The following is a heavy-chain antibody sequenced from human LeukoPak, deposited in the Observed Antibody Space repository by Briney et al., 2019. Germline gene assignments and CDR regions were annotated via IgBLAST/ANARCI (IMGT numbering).Heavy chain of an antibody. D-gene: IGHD2-15*01. Sequence: ETLSLTCTVSGGSISSYYWSWIRQPPGKGLEWIGYIYYTGTTNYNPSLKSRVTISVDTSKKQFSLKLSSVTAADTAVYYCARGGWRLDYWGQGTLVTVSS. CDR1: GGSISSYY. V-gene: IGHV4-59*01. CDR2: IYYTGTT. CDR3: ARGGWRLDY. J-gene: IGHJ4*02.